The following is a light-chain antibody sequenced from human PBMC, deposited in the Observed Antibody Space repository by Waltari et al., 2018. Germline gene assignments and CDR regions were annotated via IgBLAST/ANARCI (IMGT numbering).Light chain of an antibody. Sequence: EIVLTQSPGTLSLSPGERATLSCRASQSVSRALAWYQQNPGQPPRLLIYGASNRATGIPDRFSSSGSGTDFSLIISRLEPEDFAVYYCQHYVSLPVTFGQGTKVEIK. CDR2: GAS. J-gene: IGKJ1*01. CDR3: QHYVSLPVT. CDR1: QSVSRA. V-gene: IGKV3-20*01.